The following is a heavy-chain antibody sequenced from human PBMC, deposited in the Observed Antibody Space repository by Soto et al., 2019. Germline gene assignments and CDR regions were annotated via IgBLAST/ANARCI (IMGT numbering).Heavy chain of an antibody. Sequence: EVQLVESGGGLAQPGGSLRLSCAASGFRFSDFYMDWVRQAPGKGLEWVGRSRSKSDSYSTQYAASVEGRFSISRDDSQDSLFLQMNSLKIEDTAIYYCALNYYGLDVLGQGTTVTVSS. CDR3: ALNYYGLDV. J-gene: IGHJ6*02. CDR2: SRSKSDSYST. V-gene: IGHV3-72*01. CDR1: GFRFSDFY.